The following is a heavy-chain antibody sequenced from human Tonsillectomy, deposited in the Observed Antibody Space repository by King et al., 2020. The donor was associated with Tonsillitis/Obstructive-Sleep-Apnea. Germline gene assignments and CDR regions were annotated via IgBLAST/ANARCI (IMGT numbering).Heavy chain of an antibody. Sequence: VQLVESGGGVVQPGRSLRLSCAASGFTFSSYAIHWVRQAPGKGLEWVAVISYDGSDEYYTDSVKGRFTISRDNSKNTLYLQMNSLRAEDTAMYYGARESDVWGGYKWNWFDPWGQGTLVTVSS. J-gene: IGHJ5*02. CDR3: ARESDVWGGYKWNWFDP. CDR1: GFTFSSYA. CDR2: ISYDGSDE. V-gene: IGHV3-30*10. D-gene: IGHD3-3*01.